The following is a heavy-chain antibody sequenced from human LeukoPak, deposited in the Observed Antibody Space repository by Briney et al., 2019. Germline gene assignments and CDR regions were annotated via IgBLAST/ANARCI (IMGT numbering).Heavy chain of an antibody. CDR3: ARDPPFRRGSRVHWFDP. CDR1: GGTFISYA. J-gene: IGHJ5*02. V-gene: IGHV1-69*01. Sequence: SVKVSCKASGGTFISYAISWVRQAPGQGLEWMGGIIPIFGTANYAQKFQGRVTITADESTSTAYMELSSLRSEDTAVYYCARDPPFRRGSRVHWFDPWGQGTLSPSPQ. D-gene: IGHD5-24*01. CDR2: IIPIFGTA.